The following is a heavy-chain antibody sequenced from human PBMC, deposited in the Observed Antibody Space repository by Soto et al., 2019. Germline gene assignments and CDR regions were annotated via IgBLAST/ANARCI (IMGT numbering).Heavy chain of an antibody. D-gene: IGHD1-26*01. J-gene: IGHJ4*02. Sequence: ASETLSLTCTVSGGSISSYYWSWIRQPPGKGLEWIGYIYYSGSTNYNPSLKSRVTISVDTSKNQFSLKLSSVTAADTAVYYCAGEANSGTFAYWGQGTLVTVSS. CDR2: IYYSGST. CDR1: GGSISSYY. CDR3: AGEANSGTFAY. V-gene: IGHV4-59*01.